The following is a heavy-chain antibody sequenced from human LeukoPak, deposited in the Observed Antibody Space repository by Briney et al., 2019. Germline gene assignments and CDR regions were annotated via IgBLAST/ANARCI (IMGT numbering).Heavy chain of an antibody. V-gene: IGHV1-18*04. CDR2: ISAYNGNT. D-gene: IGHD3-10*01. Sequence: ASVKVSCKASGYTFTSYGISWVRQAPGQGLEWMGWISAYNGNTNYAQKLQARVTLTTDTSTSTAYMELRRLRSGHTAVYYCARDRRLLWFGPTYYYYGMDVWGKGTTVTVSS. CDR1: GYTFTSYG. J-gene: IGHJ6*04. CDR3: ARDRRLLWFGPTYYYYGMDV.